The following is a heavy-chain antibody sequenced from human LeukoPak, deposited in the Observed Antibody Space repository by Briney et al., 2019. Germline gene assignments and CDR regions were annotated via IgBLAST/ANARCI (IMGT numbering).Heavy chain of an antibody. D-gene: IGHD1-1*01. Sequence: GGSLRLSCAASGCTFDDYGMTWVRQVPGKGLEWIAEINWIGDTTRYGDSVKGRFTISRDNAKNSLDLPINSLRVEDTAFYYCATNPPGRTYLQDWGQGTLVTVSS. V-gene: IGHV3-20*04. CDR1: GCTFDDYG. CDR2: INWIGDTT. CDR3: ATNPPGRTYLQD. J-gene: IGHJ1*01.